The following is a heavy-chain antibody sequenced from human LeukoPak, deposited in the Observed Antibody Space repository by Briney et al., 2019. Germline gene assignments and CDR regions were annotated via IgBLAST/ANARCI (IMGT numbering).Heavy chain of an antibody. CDR3: ARVRAAAVHY. D-gene: IGHD6-13*01. J-gene: IGHJ4*02. V-gene: IGHV3-48*03. CDR2: ISSSGSTI. Sequence: PGGSLRLSCAASGFTFSSYEMNWVRQAPGKGLAWVSYISSSGSTIYYADSVKGRFTISRDNAKNSLYLQMNSLRAEDTAVYYCARVRAAAVHYWGQGTLVTVSS. CDR1: GFTFSSYE.